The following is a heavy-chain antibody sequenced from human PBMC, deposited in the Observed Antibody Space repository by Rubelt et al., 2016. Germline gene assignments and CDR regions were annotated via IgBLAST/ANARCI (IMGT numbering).Heavy chain of an antibody. Sequence: QLQLQQWGAGLLKPSETLSLTCAVYGGSFSGYYWSWIRQPPGKGLEWIGEINHSGSTNYNPSLKSRVTMSVDTSNNQFSLKLSSVTAADTAVYYGARGRRGSSSLLGRDYYGMDVWGQGTTVTVSS. CDR2: INHSGST. CDR3: ARGRRGSSSLLGRDYYGMDV. CDR1: GGSFSGYY. V-gene: IGHV4-34*01. J-gene: IGHJ6*02. D-gene: IGHD6-13*01.